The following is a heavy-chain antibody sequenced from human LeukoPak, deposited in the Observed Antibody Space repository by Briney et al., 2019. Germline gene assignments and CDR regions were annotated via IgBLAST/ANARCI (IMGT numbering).Heavy chain of an antibody. CDR1: GFTFDDYA. Sequence: PGGSLRLSCAASGFTFDDYAVHWVRQAPGKGLEWVSGISWNSGSIGYADSVKGRFTISRDNAKNSLYLQMNSLRAEDTALYYCAKDITGSYYYGMDVWGQGTTVTVSS. J-gene: IGHJ6*02. D-gene: IGHD3-10*01. CDR3: AKDITGSYYYGMDV. CDR2: ISWNSGSI. V-gene: IGHV3-9*01.